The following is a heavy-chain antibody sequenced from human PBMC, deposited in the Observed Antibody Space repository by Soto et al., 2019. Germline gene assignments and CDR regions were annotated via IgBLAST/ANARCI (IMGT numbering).Heavy chain of an antibody. CDR2: ISGSGGST. Sequence: GGSLRLSCAASGLPFCSYAMSWVRQAPGKGLEWVSAISGSGGSTYYADSVKGRFTISRDNSKNTLYLQMDSLRAEDTAVYYCATQITGTTKSNYWAQGTLVTVSS. CDR1: GLPFCSYA. J-gene: IGHJ4*02. V-gene: IGHV3-23*01. D-gene: IGHD1-7*01. CDR3: ATQITGTTKSNY.